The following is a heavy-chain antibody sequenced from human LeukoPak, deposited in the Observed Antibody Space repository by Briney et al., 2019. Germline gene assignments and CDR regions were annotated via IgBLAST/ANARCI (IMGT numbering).Heavy chain of an antibody. V-gene: IGHV3-30*03. CDR1: GFTFSSYG. CDR2: ISYDGSNK. J-gene: IGHJ4*02. D-gene: IGHD6-13*01. Sequence: GGSLRLSCAASGFTFSSYGMHWVRQAPGKGLEWVAVISYDGSNKYYADSVKGRFTISRDNSKNTLYLQMNSLRAEDTAVYYCARGIAAAGTFDYWGQGTLVTVSS. CDR3: ARGIAAAGTFDY.